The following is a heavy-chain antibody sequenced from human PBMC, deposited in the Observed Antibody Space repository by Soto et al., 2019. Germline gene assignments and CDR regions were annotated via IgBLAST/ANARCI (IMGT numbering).Heavy chain of an antibody. V-gene: IGHV3-11*01. J-gene: IGHJ4*02. Sequence: LRLSCAASGFAFGDRYMNWIRQAPGKGLEWISYISSTGTTKYYADSVHGRFTISRDNAKNSLYLQMRSLRADDTAVYYCASDHPMLSAIVNPIHFDFWGRGTLVTVSS. CDR1: GFAFGDRY. D-gene: IGHD2-15*01. CDR3: ASDHPMLSAIVNPIHFDF. CDR2: ISSTGTTK.